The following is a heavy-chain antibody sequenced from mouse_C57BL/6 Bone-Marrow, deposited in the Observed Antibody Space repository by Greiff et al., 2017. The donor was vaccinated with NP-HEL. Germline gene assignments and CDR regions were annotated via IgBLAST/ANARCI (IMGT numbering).Heavy chain of an antibody. CDR1: GYTFTSYW. V-gene: IGHV1-64*01. J-gene: IGHJ2*01. CDR2: IHPNSGST. Sequence: VQLQQPGAELVKPGASVKLSCKASGYTFTSYWMHWVKQRPGQGLEWIGMIHPNSGSTNYNEKFKSKATLTVDKSSSTAYMQLSSLTSEDSAVYCGARGGGYDGYYFDYWGQGTTLTVSS. D-gene: IGHD2-2*01. CDR3: ARGGGYDGYYFDY.